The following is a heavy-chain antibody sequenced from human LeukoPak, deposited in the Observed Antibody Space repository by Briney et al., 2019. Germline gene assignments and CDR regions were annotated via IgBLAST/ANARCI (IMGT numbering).Heavy chain of an antibody. CDR3: TRDRGFCTGATCHPNDY. Sequence: GGSLRLSCAASGFTFSSYGMNWVRQAPGKGLEWVSSITSNSFIYFADSVKGRFTISRDNAKNSLYLQMNSLRAEDKAVYYCTRDRGFCTGATCHPNDYWGQGTLVTVSS. V-gene: IGHV3-21*01. J-gene: IGHJ4*02. CDR1: GFTFSSYG. CDR2: ITSNSFI. D-gene: IGHD2-8*02.